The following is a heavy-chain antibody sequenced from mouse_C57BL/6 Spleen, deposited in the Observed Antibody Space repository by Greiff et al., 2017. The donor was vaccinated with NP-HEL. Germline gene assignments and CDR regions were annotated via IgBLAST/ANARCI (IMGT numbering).Heavy chain of an antibody. Sequence: QVQLQQPGAELVRPGTSVKLSCKASGYTFTSYWMHWVKQRPGQGLEWIGVIDPSDSYTNYNQKFKGKATLTVDTSSSTAYMQLSSLTSEDSAVYYCARWAAQEGYWGQGTTLTVSS. J-gene: IGHJ2*01. D-gene: IGHD3-2*02. CDR3: ARWAAQEGY. V-gene: IGHV1-59*01. CDR2: IDPSDSYT. CDR1: GYTFTSYW.